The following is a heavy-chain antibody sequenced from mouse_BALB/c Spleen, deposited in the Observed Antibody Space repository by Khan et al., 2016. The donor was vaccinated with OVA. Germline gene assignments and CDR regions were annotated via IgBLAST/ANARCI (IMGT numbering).Heavy chain of an antibody. CDR1: GFSLNAYS. Sequence: QVQLQESGPGLLQPSQSLSITCTVSGFSLNAYSVHWVRQSPGKGLEWLGVIWSAGSTDYNAAFKSRLSINQDNSKSQVFFKMNSLQNNDTAIYYCASRGDGYGQGAWFVYWGQGTLVTVSA. J-gene: IGHJ3*01. V-gene: IGHV2-2*02. CDR3: ASRGDGYGQGAWFVY. CDR2: IWSAGST. D-gene: IGHD2-3*01.